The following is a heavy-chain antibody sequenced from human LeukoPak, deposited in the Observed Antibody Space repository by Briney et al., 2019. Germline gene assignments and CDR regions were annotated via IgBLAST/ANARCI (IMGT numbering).Heavy chain of an antibody. CDR3: AKKPSSGYYYIDY. CDR1: GFTFSSYA. D-gene: IGHD3-22*01. J-gene: IGHJ4*02. V-gene: IGHV3-23*01. Sequence: GGSLRLSCAASGFTFSSYAMSWVRQAPGKGLEWVSTISDSGDSAYYADSVKGRFTISRDNSKNTLYLQMNSLRAEDTAVYCCAKKPSSGYYYIDYWGQGTLVTVSS. CDR2: ISDSGDSA.